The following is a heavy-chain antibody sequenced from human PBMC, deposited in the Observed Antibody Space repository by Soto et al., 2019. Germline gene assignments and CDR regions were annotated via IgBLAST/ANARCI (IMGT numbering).Heavy chain of an antibody. V-gene: IGHV4-39*01. CDR2: IYYSGST. D-gene: IGHD1-7*01. CDR1: GGSISSSSYY. Sequence: QLQLQESGPGLVKPSETLSLTCTVSGGSISSSSYYWGWIRQPPGKGLEWIGSIYYSGSTYYNPSLKSRVPISVDTSKNQFSLKLSSVTAADTAVYYCARHLTGTTLPTTGTFGFDPWGQGTLVTVSS. J-gene: IGHJ5*02. CDR3: ARHLTGTTLPTTGTFGFDP.